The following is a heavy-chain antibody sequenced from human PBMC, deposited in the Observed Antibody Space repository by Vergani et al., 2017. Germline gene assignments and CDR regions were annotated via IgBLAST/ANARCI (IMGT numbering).Heavy chain of an antibody. CDR3: ARDSVASSVYYYYYGMDV. V-gene: IGHV3-30*03. Sequence: VQLVESGGGLVKPGGSLRLSCAASGFTFSSYSMNWVRQAPGKGLEWVAVISYDGSNKYYADSVKGRFTISRDNSKNTLYLQMNSLRAEDTAVYYCARDSVASSVYYYYYGMDVWGQGTTVTVSS. CDR2: ISYDGSNK. D-gene: IGHD6-25*01. J-gene: IGHJ6*02. CDR1: GFTFSSYS.